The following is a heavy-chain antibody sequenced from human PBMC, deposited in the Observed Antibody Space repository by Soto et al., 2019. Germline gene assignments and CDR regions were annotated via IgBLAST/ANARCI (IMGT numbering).Heavy chain of an antibody. CDR1: GFSLRTGVVG. CDR2: IYWNGET. Sequence: QITLKESGPMLVIPTQTLTLTCNFSGFSLRTGVVGVACVSQPPGKALEWLTLIYWNGETRSSPSLENRLTVTKDASKNQAALTMTNMDPVDTATYYCARHPPFADYNLDYWGQGIRVTVYS. J-gene: IGHJ4*02. CDR3: ARHPPFADYNLDY. D-gene: IGHD3-10*01. V-gene: IGHV2-5*01.